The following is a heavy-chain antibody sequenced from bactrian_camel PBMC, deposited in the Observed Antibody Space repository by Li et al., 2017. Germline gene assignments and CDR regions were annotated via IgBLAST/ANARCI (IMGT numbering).Heavy chain of an antibody. CDR1: GFTFSPYW. CDR3: AKRGATMNREDY. J-gene: IGHJ4*01. Sequence: HVQLVESGGGLVQPGGSLRLSCAASGFTFSPYWMYWFRQAPGKGLEWVSAINSGGGTTYYSDSVEGRFTISRDNNKNTLYLQLNSLKTEDTAMYYCAKRGATMNREDYWGQGTQVTVS. CDR2: INSGGGTT. V-gene: IGHV3S1*01. D-gene: IGHD4*01.